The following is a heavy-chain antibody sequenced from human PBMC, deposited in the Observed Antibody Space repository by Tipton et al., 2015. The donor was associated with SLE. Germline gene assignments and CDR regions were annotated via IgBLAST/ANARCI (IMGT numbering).Heavy chain of an antibody. Sequence: TLSLTCTVSGGSISSSSYYWGWIRQPPGKGLEWIGSIYYSGSTNYNPSLKSRATISVDTSKNQFSLKLSSVTAADTAVYYCARDGRRWLQPSGWFDPWGQGTLVTVSS. V-gene: IGHV4-39*07. CDR1: GGSISSSSYY. CDR3: ARDGRRWLQPSGWFDP. D-gene: IGHD5-24*01. J-gene: IGHJ5*02. CDR2: IYYSGST.